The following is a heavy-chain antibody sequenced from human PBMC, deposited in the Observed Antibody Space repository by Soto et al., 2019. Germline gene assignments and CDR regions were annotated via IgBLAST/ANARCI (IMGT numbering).Heavy chain of an antibody. CDR1: VFKVSDYW. J-gene: IGHJ4*02. Sequence: GALRVSCAASVFKVSDYWMSWVRQAPGKGLEWVGNIKHDTSEAHYADSVKGRFTITRDNIKNFLFLQMRDLRADDTASYYCARDGLLFSGPYRPSRFDYWGLGALVTVSS. V-gene: IGHV3-7*03. D-gene: IGHD3-16*02. CDR2: IKHDTSEA. CDR3: ARDGLLFSGPYRPSRFDY.